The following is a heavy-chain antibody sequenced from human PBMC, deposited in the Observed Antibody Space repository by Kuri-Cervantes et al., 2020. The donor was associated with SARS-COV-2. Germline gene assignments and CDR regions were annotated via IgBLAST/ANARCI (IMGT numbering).Heavy chain of an antibody. J-gene: IGHJ4*02. CDR2: FDGEGGEP. CDR1: GYTLTELS. CDR3: ATGEPVPPHLQIARRPDFNS. Sequence: ASVKVSCKVSGYTLTELSIHWVRQAPGEGLEWMGNFDGEGGEPIYAQKFQDRVTVSGDTSSDTSYMELSSLRYDDTAVYYCATGEPVPPHLQIARRPDFNSWGQGTLVTVSS. D-gene: IGHD1-26*01. V-gene: IGHV1-24*01.